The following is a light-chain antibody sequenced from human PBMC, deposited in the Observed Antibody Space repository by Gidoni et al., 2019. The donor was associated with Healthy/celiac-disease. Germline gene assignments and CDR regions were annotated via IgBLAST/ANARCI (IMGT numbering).Light chain of an antibody. CDR3: QSYDSSLSGSVV. V-gene: IGLV1-40*01. J-gene: IGLJ2*01. Sequence: QSVLTQPPSVSGAPGQRVPLSCSGSSSHIGAGYDVRWYQQLPGTAPKLLIYGNSNRPSGVPDRFSGSKSGTSASLASTGLQAEDEADYYCQSYDSSLSGSVVFGGGTKLTVL. CDR1: SSHIGAGYD. CDR2: GNS.